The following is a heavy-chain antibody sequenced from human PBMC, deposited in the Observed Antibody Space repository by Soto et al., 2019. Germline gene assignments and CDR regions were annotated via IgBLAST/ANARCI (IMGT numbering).Heavy chain of an antibody. J-gene: IGHJ4*02. D-gene: IGHD2-15*01. Sequence: PGESLKISCKGSGYSFTTYWIGWVRQMPGKGLEWMGIIYPGDSDTRYSPSFQGQVTILADKSISTAYLQWSSLKASDTAMYYCARRISSFDYCHFDYWGQGTLVTVSS. CDR2: IYPGDSDT. CDR1: GYSFTTYW. V-gene: IGHV5-51*01. CDR3: ARRISSFDYCHFDY.